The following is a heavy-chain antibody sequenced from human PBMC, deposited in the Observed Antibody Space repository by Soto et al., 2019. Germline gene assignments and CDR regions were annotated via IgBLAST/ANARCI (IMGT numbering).Heavy chain of an antibody. CDR1: GFTYSSYA. J-gene: IGHJ4*02. V-gene: IGHV3-23*01. CDR3: AKKMGFGELLLFDY. CDR2: ISGSGGST. Sequence: GGSLRLSCAASGFTYSSYAMSWVRQAPGKGLEWVSAISGSGGSTYYADSVKGRFTISRDNSKNTLYPQMNSLRAEDTAVYYCAKKMGFGELLLFDYWGQGTLVTVSS. D-gene: IGHD3-10*01.